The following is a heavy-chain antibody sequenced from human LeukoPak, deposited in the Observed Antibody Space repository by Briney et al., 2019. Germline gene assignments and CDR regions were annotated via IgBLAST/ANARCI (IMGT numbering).Heavy chain of an antibody. J-gene: IGHJ4*02. CDR1: GFTVSSNY. D-gene: IGHD3-16*01. CDR2: IYSDGRT. Sequence: PGGSLRLSCAASGFTVSSNYINWVRQAPGKGLEGVSIIYSDGRTYYADYVKGRFTISRENYKTTLYMQMNSLRAEDTALYYRAKDGLYYDGREQVYYFDSWGQGTLVTVSS. CDR3: AKDGLYYDGREQVYYFDS. V-gene: IGHV3-53*01.